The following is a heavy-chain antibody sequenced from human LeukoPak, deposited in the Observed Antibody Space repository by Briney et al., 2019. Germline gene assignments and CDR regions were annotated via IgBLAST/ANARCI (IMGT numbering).Heavy chain of an antibody. Sequence: GGSLRLSCAASGFTFSSYNMNWVRQAPGKGLEWVSSISSSSSYIYYADSVKGRFTISRDNAKNSLYLQMNSLRAEDTAVYYCAELGITMIGGVWGKGTTVTISS. CDR3: AELGITMIGGV. CDR2: ISSSSSYI. J-gene: IGHJ6*04. D-gene: IGHD3-10*02. CDR1: GFTFSSYN. V-gene: IGHV3-21*01.